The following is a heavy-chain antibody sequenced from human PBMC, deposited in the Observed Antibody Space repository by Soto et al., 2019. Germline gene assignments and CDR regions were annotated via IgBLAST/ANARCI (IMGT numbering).Heavy chain of an antibody. Sequence: LRLSCAASGFTFSSYWMHWVRQAPGKGLVWVSRINSDGSSTSYADSVKGRFTISRDNAKNTLYLQMNSLRAEDTAVYYCAREGYCGGDCYYYYYYGMDVWGQGTTVTVSS. CDR1: GFTFSSYW. CDR3: AREGYCGGDCYYYYYYGMDV. J-gene: IGHJ6*02. V-gene: IGHV3-74*01. D-gene: IGHD2-21*02. CDR2: INSDGSST.